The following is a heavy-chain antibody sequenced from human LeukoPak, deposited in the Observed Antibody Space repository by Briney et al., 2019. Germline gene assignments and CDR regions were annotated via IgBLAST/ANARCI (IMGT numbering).Heavy chain of an antibody. CDR3: ARVKSGYIKPGFDY. CDR1: GFTLTSSA. V-gene: IGHV1-58*02. D-gene: IGHD5-12*01. Sequence: SVKVSCKASGFTLTSSAMQWVRQARGQRLEWIGWIVVGSGNTNYAQKFQERVTITRDMSTSTAYMELSSLRAEDTAVYYCARVKSGYIKPGFDYWGQGTLVTVSS. J-gene: IGHJ4*02. CDR2: IVVGSGNT.